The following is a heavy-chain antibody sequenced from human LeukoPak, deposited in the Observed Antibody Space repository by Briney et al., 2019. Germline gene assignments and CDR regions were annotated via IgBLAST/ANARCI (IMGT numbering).Heavy chain of an antibody. V-gene: IGHV1-8*01. CDR1: VYTFTSYD. Sequence: ASVKVSFKASVYTFTSYDINWVRQPTGQGLDWMGWMNPNSGNTGYAQKFQGRVTMTRNTSISTAYMELSSLRSEDTAVYYCARGILTYDFWSGTNRDYWGQGTLVTVSS. CDR2: MNPNSGNT. CDR3: ARGILTYDFWSGTNRDY. J-gene: IGHJ4*02. D-gene: IGHD3-3*01.